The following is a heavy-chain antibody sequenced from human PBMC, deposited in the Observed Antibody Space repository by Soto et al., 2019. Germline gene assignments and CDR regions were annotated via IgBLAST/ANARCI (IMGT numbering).Heavy chain of an antibody. V-gene: IGHV4-59*01. CDR1: GGSISSYY. D-gene: IGHD3-10*01. Sequence: SETLSLTCTVSGGSISSYYWSWIRQPPGKGLEWIGYIYYSGSTNYNPSLKSRVTISVDTSKNQFSLKLSSVTAADTAVSYCARGSSRGAGTPGTHYNYGTVVWGPGATVNVSS. CDR3: ARGSSRGAGTPGTHYNYGTVV. CDR2: IYYSGST. J-gene: IGHJ6*02.